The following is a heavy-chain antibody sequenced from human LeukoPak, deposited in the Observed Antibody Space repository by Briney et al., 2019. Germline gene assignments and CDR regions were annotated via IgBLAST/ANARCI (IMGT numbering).Heavy chain of an antibody. CDR2: ISGSGGST. Sequence: GGSLRLSCAASGFTFSSYAMSWVRQAPGKGLEWVSAISGSGGSTYYADSVKGRFTISRDNSKNTLYLQMNSLRAEGTAVYYCAKDPDYYGSGSYYNLDYFDYWGQGTLVTVSS. V-gene: IGHV3-23*01. CDR3: AKDPDYYGSGSYYNLDYFDY. CDR1: GFTFSSYA. J-gene: IGHJ4*02. D-gene: IGHD3-10*01.